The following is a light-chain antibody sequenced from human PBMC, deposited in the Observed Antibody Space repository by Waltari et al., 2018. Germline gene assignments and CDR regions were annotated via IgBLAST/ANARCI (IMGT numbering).Light chain of an antibody. CDR3: HQYFKTPWT. V-gene: IGKV4-1*01. CDR2: WAS. Sequence: DSVMTLYPESLAVYLGEGATSNCKSRQSVLFSSNNKDFVAWHQQKPGRPPKLLIYWASTRYSGVPARFSASGSGTNFTLTISSLQAEDVAVYYCHQYFKTPWTFGRGTQVEIK. CDR1: QSVLFSSNNKDF. J-gene: IGKJ1*01.